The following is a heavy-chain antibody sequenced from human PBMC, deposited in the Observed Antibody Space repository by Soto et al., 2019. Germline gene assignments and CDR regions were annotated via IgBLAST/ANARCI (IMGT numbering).Heavy chain of an antibody. CDR2: IHYSGST. J-gene: IGHJ4*02. D-gene: IGHD3-22*01. CDR3: ARVFRYYYDSRGCFDY. CDR1: GGSISSYY. Sequence: PSETLSLTCTVSGGSISSYYWSWIRQPPGKGLEWIGYIHYSGSTNYNPSLKSRVTISVDTSKNQFSLKLSSVTAADTAVYYCARVFRYYYDSRGCFDYWGQGTLVTVSS. V-gene: IGHV4-59*01.